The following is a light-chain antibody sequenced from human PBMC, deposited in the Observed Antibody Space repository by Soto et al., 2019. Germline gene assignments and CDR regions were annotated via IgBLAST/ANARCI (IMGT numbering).Light chain of an antibody. CDR2: EVS. Sequence: QSALTHPPSASGSPGQSVTISCTGTSSDVGGYNYVSWYQQHPGKAPKLMIYEVSKRPSGVPDRFSGSKSGNTASLTVSGLQPEDEADYYCSSYAGSNKSVFGTGTKVTVL. CDR3: SSYAGSNKSV. J-gene: IGLJ1*01. V-gene: IGLV2-8*01. CDR1: SSDVGGYNY.